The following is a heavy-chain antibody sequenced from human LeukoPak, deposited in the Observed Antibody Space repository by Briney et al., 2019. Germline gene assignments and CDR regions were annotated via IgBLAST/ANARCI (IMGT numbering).Heavy chain of an antibody. CDR3: ARDLGPSIAARPGYFDY. CDR2: INPNSGGT. Sequence: ASVKVSCKASGYTLTDYYMHWVRQAPGQGLEWMGRINPNSGGTNYAQKFQGRVTMTRDTPISTVYMELSRLRSDDTAVYYCARDLGPSIAARPGYFDYWGQGTLVTVSS. D-gene: IGHD6-6*01. CDR1: GYTLTDYY. V-gene: IGHV1-2*06. J-gene: IGHJ4*02.